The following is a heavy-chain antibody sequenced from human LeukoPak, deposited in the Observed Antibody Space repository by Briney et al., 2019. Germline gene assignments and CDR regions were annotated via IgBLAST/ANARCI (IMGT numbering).Heavy chain of an antibody. CDR2: IYSGGST. Sequence: GGSLRLSCAASGFTFSSYSMNWVRQAPGKGLEWVSVIYSGGSTYYADSVKGRFTISRDNSKNTLYLQMNSLRAEDTAVYYCAHHYYDSSGYYCSWGQGTLVTVSS. V-gene: IGHV3-53*01. CDR3: AHHYYDSSGYYCS. D-gene: IGHD3-22*01. CDR1: GFTFSSYS. J-gene: IGHJ4*02.